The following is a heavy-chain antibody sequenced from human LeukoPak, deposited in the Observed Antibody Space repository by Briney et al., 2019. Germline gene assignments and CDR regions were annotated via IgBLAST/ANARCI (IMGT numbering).Heavy chain of an antibody. J-gene: IGHJ6*03. D-gene: IGHD3-3*01. CDR3: ARVPVLRFGRAYMDV. Sequence: PGGSLRLSCAASGFTFSSYGMHWVRQAPGKGLEWVAVISYDGSNKYYADSVKGRFTISRDNSKNTLYLQMNSLRADDTAVYYCARVPVLRFGRAYMDVWGKGTTVTVSS. V-gene: IGHV3-30*03. CDR2: ISYDGSNK. CDR1: GFTFSSYG.